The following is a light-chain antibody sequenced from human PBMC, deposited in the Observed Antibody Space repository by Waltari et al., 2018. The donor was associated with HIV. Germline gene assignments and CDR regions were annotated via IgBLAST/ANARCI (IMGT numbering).Light chain of an antibody. CDR1: SSDVGGYTY. CDR2: DVS. CDR3: SSYTSSSTVV. Sequence: QSALTQPASVSGSPGQSITISCTGTSSDVGGYTYVSWYQQHPGKAPKLMIYDVSNRPPVVSHRFSGSKSGNTASLTISGLQAEDEADYYCSSYTSSSTVVFGGGTKLTVL. J-gene: IGLJ2*01. V-gene: IGLV2-14*03.